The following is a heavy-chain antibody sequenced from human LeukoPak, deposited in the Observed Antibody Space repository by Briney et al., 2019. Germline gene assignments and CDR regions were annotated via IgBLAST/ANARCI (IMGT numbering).Heavy chain of an antibody. CDR2: IDWGDDK. CDR1: GFSLSSSGMC. Sequence: SGPALVKPTQTLTLTCTFSGFSLSSSGMCVSWIRQPPGKALEWLARIDWGDDKHYTTSLKTRLTISKDTSKNQVVLTMTSMDPVDTATYYCARNRGYSGYGMDVWGQGTTVTVSS. CDR3: ARNRGYSGYGMDV. J-gene: IGHJ6*02. D-gene: IGHD5-12*01. V-gene: IGHV2-70*11.